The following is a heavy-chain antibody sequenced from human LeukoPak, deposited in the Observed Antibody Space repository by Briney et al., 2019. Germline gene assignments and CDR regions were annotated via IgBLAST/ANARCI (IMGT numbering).Heavy chain of an antibody. D-gene: IGHD4-17*01. J-gene: IGHJ5*02. Sequence: GGSLRLSCAASGLTGSHNYVSWVRQAPGKGLEWVSAIHTSGDTCYADSVKGRFTISRDTSKNTLYLQINSLRVEGTAVYYCIVFGDSNHWGQGTLVTVSS. CDR2: IHTSGDT. V-gene: IGHV3-53*01. CDR1: GLTGSHNY. CDR3: IVFGDSNH.